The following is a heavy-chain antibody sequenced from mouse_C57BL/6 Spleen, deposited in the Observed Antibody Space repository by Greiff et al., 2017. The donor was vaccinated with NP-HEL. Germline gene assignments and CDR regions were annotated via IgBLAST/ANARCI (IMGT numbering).Heavy chain of an antibody. Sequence: QVQLQQPGTELVKPGASVKLSCKASGYTFTSYWMHWVKQTPVHGLEWIGAIDPETGGTAYNQKFKGKAILTADKSSSTAYMELCSLTSEDSAVYYCTISLYYDYDWFAYWGQGTLVTVSA. CDR3: TISLYYDYDWFAY. D-gene: IGHD2-4*01. J-gene: IGHJ3*01. CDR2: IDPETGGT. V-gene: IGHV1-15*01. CDR1: GYTFTSYW.